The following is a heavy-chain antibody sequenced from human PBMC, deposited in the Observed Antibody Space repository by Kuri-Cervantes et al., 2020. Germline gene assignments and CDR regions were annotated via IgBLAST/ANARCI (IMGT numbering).Heavy chain of an antibody. V-gene: IGHV5-51*01. CDR2: IYPGDSDT. D-gene: IGHD6-19*01. Sequence: GGSLRLSCTASGFTFGDYAMSWVRQMPGKGLEWMGIIYPGDSDTRYSPSFQGQVTISSDLFVNTAYLQWSSLKASDTAMYYCARHDPLHSTGWYAFDNWGQGTLVTVSS. CDR1: GFTFGDYA. J-gene: IGHJ4*02. CDR3: ARHDPLHSTGWYAFDN.